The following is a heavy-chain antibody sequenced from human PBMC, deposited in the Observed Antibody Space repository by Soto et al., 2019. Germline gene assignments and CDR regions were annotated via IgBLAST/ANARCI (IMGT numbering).Heavy chain of an antibody. Sequence: PSETLSLTCTVSGSSINSSGYYWGWIRRPPGKGLEWIGSMFYGVSTYYTPSLKSRVTVSVDTSKNQFSLNLRSVTAADTAVYYCARLPSRHLVDYWGQGTLVTVSS. CDR1: GSSINSSGYY. CDR3: ARLPSRHLVDY. J-gene: IGHJ4*02. D-gene: IGHD3-3*02. CDR2: MFYGVST. V-gene: IGHV4-39*01.